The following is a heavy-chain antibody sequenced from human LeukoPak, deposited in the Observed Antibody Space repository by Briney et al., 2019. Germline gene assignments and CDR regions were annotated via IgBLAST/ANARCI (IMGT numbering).Heavy chain of an antibody. J-gene: IGHJ4*02. CDR3: ATSDSFVLFLDY. D-gene: IGHD2-8*01. V-gene: IGHV3-33*08. CDR1: GFTFSSYW. CDR2: IWYDGSNK. Sequence: GGSLRLSCAASGFTFSSYWMSWVRQAPGKGLEWVAVIWYDGSNKYYADSVKGRFTISRDNSKNTLYLQMNSLRAEDTAVYYCATSDSFVLFLDYWGQGTLVTVSS.